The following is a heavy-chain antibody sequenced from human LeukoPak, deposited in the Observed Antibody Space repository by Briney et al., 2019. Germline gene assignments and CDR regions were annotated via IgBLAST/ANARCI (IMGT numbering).Heavy chain of an antibody. J-gene: IGHJ4*02. D-gene: IGHD6-13*01. CDR2: ISSSSSYI. CDR1: GFTFSSYS. Sequence: GGSLRLSCAASGFTFSSYSMNWVRQAPGKGLEWVSSISSSSSYIYYADSVKGRFTISRDNAKNSLYLQMNSLRAEDTAVYYCARDPKYNTSPPGARVGRYFDYWGQGTLVTVSS. V-gene: IGHV3-21*01. CDR3: ARDPKYNTSPPGARVGRYFDY.